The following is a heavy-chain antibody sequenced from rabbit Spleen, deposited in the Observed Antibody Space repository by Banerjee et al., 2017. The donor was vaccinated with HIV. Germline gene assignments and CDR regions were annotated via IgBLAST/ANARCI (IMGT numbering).Heavy chain of an antibody. CDR2: IDPVFRNT. CDR3: VREAGYAGYGDGNL. J-gene: IGHJ4*01. CDR1: GFSLNSGYY. D-gene: IGHD7-1*01. V-gene: IGHV1S7*01. Sequence: QSLEESGGGLVKPGASLTLTCKASGFSLNSGYYMSWVRQAPGKGLEWIGYIDPVFRNTFYASWVNGRFTISSHNAQNTLYLQLNSLTAADTATYFCVREAGYAGYGDGNLWGPGTLVTVS.